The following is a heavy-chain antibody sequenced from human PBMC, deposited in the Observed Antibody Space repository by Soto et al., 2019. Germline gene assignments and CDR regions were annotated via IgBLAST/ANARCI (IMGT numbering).Heavy chain of an antibody. Sequence: SQTLSLTCAISGDGVSSNSAAWNWIRQSPSRGLEWLGRTYYRSKWYNDYAVSVKSRITINPDTSKNQFSLQLNSVTPEDTAVYYCAVGYRYYYDSSGPFDYWGQGTLVTVSS. J-gene: IGHJ4*02. D-gene: IGHD3-22*01. V-gene: IGHV6-1*01. CDR2: TYYRSKWYN. CDR1: GDGVSSNSAA. CDR3: AVGYRYYYDSSGPFDY.